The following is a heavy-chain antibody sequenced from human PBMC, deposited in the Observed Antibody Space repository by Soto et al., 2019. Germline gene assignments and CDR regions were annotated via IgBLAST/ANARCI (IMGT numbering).Heavy chain of an antibody. D-gene: IGHD3-22*01. CDR1: GFTFSNAW. CDR2: IKSKTDGGTT. J-gene: IGHJ3*02. CDR3: TTGGYYDSSGYPRAFDI. V-gene: IGHV3-15*01. Sequence: VLLVDSGGGVVQPGRSLRLSCAASGFTFSNAWMSWVRQAPGKGLEWVGRIKSKTDGGTTDYAAPVKGRFTISRDDSKNTLYLQMNSLKTEDTAVYYCTTGGYYDSSGYPRAFDIWGQGTMVTVSS.